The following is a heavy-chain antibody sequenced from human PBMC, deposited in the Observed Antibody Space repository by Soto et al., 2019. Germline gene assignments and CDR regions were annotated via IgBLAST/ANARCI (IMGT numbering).Heavy chain of an antibody. CDR3: ARLRIATNNYKWFDP. Sequence: TLDLRCAVSGATLKIGEDDLCWIRQVPGKGLEWIGHIYVTGAVDYNPSLRDRITISQDTSERQFSLNLRLVTAADTAVYYCARLRIATNNYKWFDPWGQGTLVTVSS. CDR1: GATLKIGEDD. V-gene: IGHV4-31*11. J-gene: IGHJ5*02. CDR2: IYVTGAV. D-gene: IGHD2-21*01.